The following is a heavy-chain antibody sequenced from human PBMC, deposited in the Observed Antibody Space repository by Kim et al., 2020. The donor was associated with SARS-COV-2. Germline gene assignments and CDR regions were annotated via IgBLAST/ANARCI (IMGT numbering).Heavy chain of an antibody. CDR3: ARDMQQLVVVY. D-gene: IGHD6-13*01. CDR2: ISYDGSNK. J-gene: IGHJ4*01. CDR1: GFTFSSYA. V-gene: IGHV3-30*04. Sequence: GGSLRLSCAASGFTFSSYAMHWVRQAPGKGLEWVAVISYDGSNKYYADSAKGRFTISRDNSKNTLYLQMNSLRAEDTAAYYCARDMQQLVVVYWGHG.